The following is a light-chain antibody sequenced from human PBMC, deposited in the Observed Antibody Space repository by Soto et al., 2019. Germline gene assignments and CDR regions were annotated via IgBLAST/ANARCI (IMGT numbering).Light chain of an antibody. CDR3: LLYYSGGRRV. J-gene: IGLJ2*01. Sequence: QAVVTQEPSLTVSPGGTVTLTFGSSTGAVTSGHYPYWFQQKPGQAPRTLIYDTSNTHSWTPARFSGSLLGGKAALTLSGAQPEDEADYYCLLYYSGGRRVFGGGTKVTVL. CDR2: DTS. CDR1: TGAVTSGHY. V-gene: IGLV7-46*01.